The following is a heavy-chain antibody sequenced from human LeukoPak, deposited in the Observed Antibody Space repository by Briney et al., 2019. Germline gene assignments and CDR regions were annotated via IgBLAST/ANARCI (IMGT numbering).Heavy chain of an antibody. J-gene: IGHJ4*02. D-gene: IGHD6-25*01. CDR2: ISNNGGST. V-gene: IGHV3-64D*06. Sequence: PGGSLRLSCSASGFTFSSYAMYWVRQGPGKGLEYVSAISNNGGSTNYADSVKGRFTISRDNSKNTLYLQMSSLRAEDTAVYYCVKDRKSYSSDWHFDYWGQGTLVTVSS. CDR1: GFTFSSYA. CDR3: VKDRKSYSSDWHFDY.